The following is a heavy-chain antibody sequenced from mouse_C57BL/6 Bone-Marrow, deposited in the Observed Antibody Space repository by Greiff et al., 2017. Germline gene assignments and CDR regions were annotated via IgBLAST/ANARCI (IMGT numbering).Heavy chain of an antibody. J-gene: IGHJ3*01. Sequence: VQLQQPGAELVKPGASVKLSCKASGYTFTSYWMHWVKQRPGQGLEWIGMTHPNSGSNNYNEKFKSKATLTVDKASSTAYMQLNSLPSENSAVYYYTRRAYWSQGTLVSDSA. CDR1: GYTFTSYW. CDR2: THPNSGSN. V-gene: IGHV1-64*01. CDR3: TRRAY.